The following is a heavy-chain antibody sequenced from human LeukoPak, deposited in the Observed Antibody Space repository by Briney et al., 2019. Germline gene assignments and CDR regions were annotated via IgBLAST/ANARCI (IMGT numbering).Heavy chain of an antibody. D-gene: IGHD2-15*01. CDR2: ISGSGGST. Sequence: GGSLRLSCAASGFTFSSYAMSWVRQAPGKGLEWVSAISGSGGSTYYADSVKGRFTISRDNSKNTLYLQMNSLRAEDTAVYYCAKDQTECSGGSRYDWFDPWGQGTLVTVSS. J-gene: IGHJ5*02. CDR1: GFTFSSYA. V-gene: IGHV3-23*01. CDR3: AKDQTECSGGSRYDWFDP.